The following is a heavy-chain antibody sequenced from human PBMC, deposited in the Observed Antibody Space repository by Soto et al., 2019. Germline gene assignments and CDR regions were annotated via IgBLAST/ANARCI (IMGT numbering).Heavy chain of an antibody. J-gene: IGHJ6*02. CDR1: GGTFSSYT. Sequence: SVKVSCKASGGTFSSYTVSWVRQAPGQGLEWMGGIIPIFGTANYAQKFQGRVTITADESTSTAYMELSSLRSEDTAVYYCARVRGTIFGVVDYYYYGMDVWGQGTTVTVS. V-gene: IGHV1-69*13. CDR2: IIPIFGTA. D-gene: IGHD3-3*01. CDR3: ARVRGTIFGVVDYYYYGMDV.